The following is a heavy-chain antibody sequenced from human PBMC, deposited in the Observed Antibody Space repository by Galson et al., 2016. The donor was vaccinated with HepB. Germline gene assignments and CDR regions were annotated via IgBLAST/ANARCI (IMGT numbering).Heavy chain of an antibody. V-gene: IGHV4-39*07. CDR2: IYYRGST. D-gene: IGHD2-15*01. Sequence: SETLSLTCTVSGGSISSSNYYWGWIRQPPGKGLEWIGLIYYRGSTYYNPSLKSRVTISVDTSKNQLSLKLSSVTAADTAVYYCARGRTDLGYCSGGSCPNWFDPWGQGTLVTVSS. CDR1: GGSISSSNYY. J-gene: IGHJ5*02. CDR3: ARGRTDLGYCSGGSCPNWFDP.